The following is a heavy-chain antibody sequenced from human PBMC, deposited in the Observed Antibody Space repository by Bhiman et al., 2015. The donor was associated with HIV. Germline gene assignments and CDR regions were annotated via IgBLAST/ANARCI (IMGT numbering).Heavy chain of an antibody. CDR2: ISYDGSNK. D-gene: IGHD3-10*01. J-gene: IGHJ4*02. CDR3: ARGSRVVGGYFDY. Sequence: QVQLVESGGGVVQPGRSLRLSCAASGFTFSSYAMHWVRQAPGKGLEWVAVISYDGSNKYYADSVKGRFTISRDNSKNTLYLQMNSLRAEDTAVYYCARGSRVVGGYFDYWGQGTLVTVSS. CDR1: GFTFSSYA. V-gene: IGHV3-30-3*01.